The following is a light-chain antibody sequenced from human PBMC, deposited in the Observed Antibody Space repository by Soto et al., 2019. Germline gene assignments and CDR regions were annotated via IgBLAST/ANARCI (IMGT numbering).Light chain of an antibody. Sequence: GVKKWPGDLPLYKGERATLSCRAIQSVSSSYLAWYQQKPGQAPRLLIYDASSRATGVPDRFSGSGSGTEFTLTISSLQSEDFAVYYCKQYNNWPPYPFSGGSKVDIK. CDR2: DAS. CDR3: KQYNNWPPYP. J-gene: IGKJ4*01. CDR1: QSVSSSY. V-gene: IGKV3D-15*01.